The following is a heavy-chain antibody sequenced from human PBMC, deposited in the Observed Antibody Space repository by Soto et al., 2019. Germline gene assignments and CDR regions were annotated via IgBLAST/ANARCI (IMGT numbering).Heavy chain of an antibody. CDR2: IYYSGNT. V-gene: IGHV4-59*01. Sequence: PSETLSLTCTVSGASINNYYWSWIRQPPGKGLEWIGYIYYSGNTNYNPSLKSRVTISLDTSKNQFSLNLNSVTTADTAVYYCAIIGSIARWFDPWGQGTLVTVSS. CDR3: AIIGSIARWFDP. D-gene: IGHD6-6*01. CDR1: GASINNYY. J-gene: IGHJ5*02.